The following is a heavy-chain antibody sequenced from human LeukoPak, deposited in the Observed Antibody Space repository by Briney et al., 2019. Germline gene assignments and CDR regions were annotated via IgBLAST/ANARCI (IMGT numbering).Heavy chain of an antibody. J-gene: IGHJ6*01. CDR1: GFTFSSYW. D-gene: IGHD3-10*01. CDR2: IKQDGSEK. CDR3: GRGEELQPGRYYYSYGMDV. Sequence: PGGSLRLSCAASGFTFSSYWISWVPQARGKGLEWVANIKQDGSEKYYVDSVNGRFTISRENAKNSLYLQMNRLRDEDPAVYYCGRGEELQPGRYYYSYGMDVWGQGTTVTVSS. V-gene: IGHV3-7*01.